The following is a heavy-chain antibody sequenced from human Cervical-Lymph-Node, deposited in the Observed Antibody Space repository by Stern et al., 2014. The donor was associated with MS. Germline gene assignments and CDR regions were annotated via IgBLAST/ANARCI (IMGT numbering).Heavy chain of an antibody. V-gene: IGHV3-9*01. CDR2: ITWNSGNI. CDR3: AGSPEYYDSSAYYYLDY. D-gene: IGHD3-22*01. CDR1: GFTFDDYA. J-gene: IGHJ4*02. Sequence: EVQLVESGGGLVQPGRSLRLSCAASGFTFDDYAMHWVRQAPGKALEWVSGITWNSGNIGYADSVKGRFTISRDNAKNSLYLQMNSLSGEDTAFYYCAGSPEYYDSSAYYYLDYWGQGTLVTVSS.